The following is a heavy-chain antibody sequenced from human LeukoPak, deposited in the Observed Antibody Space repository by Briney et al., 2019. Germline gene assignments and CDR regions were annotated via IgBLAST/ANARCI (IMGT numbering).Heavy chain of an antibody. V-gene: IGHV1-2*07. CDR2: MNTNSGDT. J-gene: IGHJ5*02. D-gene: IGHD2-2*01. Sequence: GASVKVSCKASGYTFADYYIHWVRQPPGQGIERVGWMNTNSGDTNYARSFQGRVTMTRDTSISTAYMELSRLRFDDTAVYYCAKDPFDQMLPENWFDPWGQGTLVTVSS. CDR1: GYTFADYY. CDR3: AKDPFDQMLPENWFDP.